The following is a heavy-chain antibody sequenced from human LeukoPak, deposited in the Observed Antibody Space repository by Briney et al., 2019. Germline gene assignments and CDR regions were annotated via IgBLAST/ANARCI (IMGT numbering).Heavy chain of an antibody. D-gene: IGHD5-18*01. V-gene: IGHV4-4*07. CDR3: ARGSVDTAMVDY. CDR1: GGSISSHY. CDR2: IYTSGST. J-gene: IGHJ4*02. Sequence: SETLSLTCTVSGGSISSHYWSWIRQPAGKGLEWIGRIYTSGSTNYNPSLKSRVTMSADTSKNQFSLQLSSVTAADTAVYYCARGSVDTAMVDYWGQGTLVTVSS.